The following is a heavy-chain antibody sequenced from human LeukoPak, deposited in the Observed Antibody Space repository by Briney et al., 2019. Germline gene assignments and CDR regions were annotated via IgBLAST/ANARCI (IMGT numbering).Heavy chain of an antibody. D-gene: IGHD2-8*01. CDR2: INCNSGSI. V-gene: IGHV1-2*02. Sequence: ASVKVSCKASGYTFTGYYIHWVRQAPGQGPEWMGWINCNSGSINYAQKFQGRVTVTRDTSISTVYMELSSLRSDDTAVYYCVRAGYCTNGVCYSFDNWGQGTLVTVSS. J-gene: IGHJ4*02. CDR3: VRAGYCTNGVCYSFDN. CDR1: GYTFTGYY.